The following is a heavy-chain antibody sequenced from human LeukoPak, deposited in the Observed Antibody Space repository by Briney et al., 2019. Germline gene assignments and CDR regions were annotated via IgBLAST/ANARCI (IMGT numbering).Heavy chain of an antibody. J-gene: IGHJ5*02. V-gene: IGHV3-53*01. CDR3: ARGPNYYGSGSYYSWFDP. CDR1: GFTVSSNY. CDR2: TSSSDAGT. D-gene: IGHD3-10*01. Sequence: GGSLRLSCAASGFTVSSNYMSWVRQTPGKGLEWVAATSSSDAGTYHADSARGRFTISRDNAKNSLYLQMNSLRAEDTALYHCARGPNYYGSGSYYSWFDPWGQGTLVTVSS.